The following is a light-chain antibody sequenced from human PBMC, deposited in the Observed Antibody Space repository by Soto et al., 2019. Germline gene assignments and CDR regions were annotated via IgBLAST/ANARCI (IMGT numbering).Light chain of an antibody. V-gene: IGLV2-23*01. Sequence: QSALTQPASVSGSPGQSITISCTGTSSDVGSYNLVSWYQQHPGKAPKLLIYDGSKRPSGVSNRFSESKSGNTASLTISGLQAEDEADYYCCSYVGNSAWVFGSGTKPTVL. CDR3: CSYVGNSAWV. CDR1: SSDVGSYNL. CDR2: DGS. J-gene: IGLJ1*01.